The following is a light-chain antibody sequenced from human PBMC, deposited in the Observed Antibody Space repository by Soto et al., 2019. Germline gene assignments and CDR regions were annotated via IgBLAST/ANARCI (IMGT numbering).Light chain of an antibody. V-gene: IGLV2-14*01. CDR2: NVN. Sequence: QSVLTQPASVSGSPGQSITISCTGTSNDLGGSNLVSWYQHYPGKVPKLLIYNVNNRPSGVSDRFSGSKSGNTASLTISGLQAEDESDYFFTSSTSGWLYVFGTGTKVTVL. CDR3: TSSTSGWLYV. CDR1: SNDLGGSNL. J-gene: IGLJ1*01.